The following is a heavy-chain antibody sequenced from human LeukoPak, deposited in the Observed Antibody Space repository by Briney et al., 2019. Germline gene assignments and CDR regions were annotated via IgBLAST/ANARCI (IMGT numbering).Heavy chain of an antibody. V-gene: IGHV4-34*01. CDR3: ARDGGGYNHFDY. CDR1: GGSFSGYY. Sequence: SETLSLTCAVYGGSFSGYYWSWIRQPPGKGLEWIGEINHSGSTNYNPSLKSRVTISVDTSKNQFSLKLSSVTAADTAVYYCARDGGGYNHFDYWGQGTLVTVSS. J-gene: IGHJ4*02. D-gene: IGHD5-24*01. CDR2: INHSGST.